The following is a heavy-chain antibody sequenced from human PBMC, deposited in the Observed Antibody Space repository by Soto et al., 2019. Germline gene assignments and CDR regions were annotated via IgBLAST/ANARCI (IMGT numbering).Heavy chain of an antibody. Sequence: SQTLSVTCAISGDSVSSNSAAWNWIRQSPSRGLEWLGRTYYRSKWYNDYAVSVESRITINPDTSKNQFSLQLNSVTPEDTAVYYCARFAAAPRGYSYGVYYYYGMDVWGQGTTVTVSS. CDR3: ARFAAAPRGYSYGVYYYYGMDV. CDR2: TYYRSKWYN. J-gene: IGHJ6*02. CDR1: GDSVSSNSAA. D-gene: IGHD5-18*01. V-gene: IGHV6-1*01.